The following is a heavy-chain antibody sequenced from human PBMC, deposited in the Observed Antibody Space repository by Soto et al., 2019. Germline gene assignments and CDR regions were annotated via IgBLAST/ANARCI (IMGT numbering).Heavy chain of an antibody. D-gene: IGHD3-10*01. CDR2: IIPILGIA. J-gene: IGHJ3*02. V-gene: IGHV1-69*04. CDR3: ARAGYAFDI. Sequence: MGRIIPILGIANYAQKFQGRVTITADKSTSTAYMELSSLRSEDTAVYYCARAGYAFDIWGQGTMVTVSS.